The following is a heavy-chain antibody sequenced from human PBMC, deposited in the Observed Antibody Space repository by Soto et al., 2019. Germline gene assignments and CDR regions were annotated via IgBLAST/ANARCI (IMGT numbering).Heavy chain of an antibody. CDR2: IYWDDDK. D-gene: IGHD1-26*01. CDR3: AHAYSGGRNYFDS. CDR1: GFSLSTSGVA. J-gene: IGHJ4*02. V-gene: IGHV2-5*02. Sequence: QITLKESGPPLVKPTQTLTLTCTFSGFSLSTSGVAVGWIRQPPGKALEWLALIYWDDDKRYSPSLKSRLTIPKAPSKNQIVLTMTNIDPVDTATYFCAHAYSGGRNYFDSWGQGTLVTVSS.